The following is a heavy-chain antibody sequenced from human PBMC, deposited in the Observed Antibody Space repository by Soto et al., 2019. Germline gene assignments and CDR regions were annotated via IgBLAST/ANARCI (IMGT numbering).Heavy chain of an antibody. D-gene: IGHD3-22*01. CDR1: GGSISSYY. J-gene: IGHJ4*02. CDR3: ARNSYDSSGYYYPYYFDY. Sequence: KSSETLSLTCTVSGGSISSYYWSWIRQPPGKGLEWIGYIYYSGSTNYNPSLKSRVTISVDTSKNQFSLKLSSVTAADTAVYYCARNSYDSSGYYYPYYFDYWGQGTLVTVSS. V-gene: IGHV4-59*01. CDR2: IYYSGST.